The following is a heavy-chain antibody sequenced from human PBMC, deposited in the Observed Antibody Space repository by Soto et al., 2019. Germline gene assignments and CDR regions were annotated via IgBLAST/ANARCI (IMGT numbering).Heavy chain of an antibody. Sequence: QVQLVQSGAEVKKPGASVKVSCKASGYTFTSYGISWVRQAPGQGLEWMGWISAYNGNTNYAQKLQGRVTMTTDTSTSTADMELRSLRSDDTAVYYCARVDGGGYDYVWGSYRDRYYFDYWGQGTLVTVSS. CDR1: GYTFTSYG. J-gene: IGHJ4*02. CDR2: ISAYNGNT. D-gene: IGHD3-16*02. V-gene: IGHV1-18*01. CDR3: ARVDGGGYDYVWGSYRDRYYFDY.